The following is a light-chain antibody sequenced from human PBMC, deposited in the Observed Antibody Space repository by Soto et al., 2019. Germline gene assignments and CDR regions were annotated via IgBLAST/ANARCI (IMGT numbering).Light chain of an antibody. CDR3: YSYTASDIWV. J-gene: IGLJ3*02. V-gene: IGLV2-11*01. CDR1: NSDVGRYNF. Sequence: QSVLTQPRSVSGSPGQSVTISCTGTNSDVGRYNFVSWYQQLPGKAPKLLISAVSQRPSGVPDRFSGSKSGNTASLTISGLQADDEADYFCYSYTASDIWVFGAGTKVTVL. CDR2: AVS.